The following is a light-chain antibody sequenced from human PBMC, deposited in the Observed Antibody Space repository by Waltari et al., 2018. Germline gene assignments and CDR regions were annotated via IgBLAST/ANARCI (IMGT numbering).Light chain of an antibody. Sequence: DIQMTQSPSTLSASVGDRVTITCRASQTIDNYLVWYQQIPGEAPKVMIYDASTLETGVPSRFSGSGFGTDFSLTISSLQPDDVAVYYCQQYYSIPPYTFGQGTKLEIK. CDR2: DAS. V-gene: IGKV1-5*01. J-gene: IGKJ2*01. CDR1: QTIDNY. CDR3: QQYYSIPPYT.